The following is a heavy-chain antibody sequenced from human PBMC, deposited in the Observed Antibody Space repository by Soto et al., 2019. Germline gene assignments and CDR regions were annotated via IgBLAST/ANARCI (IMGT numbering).Heavy chain of an antibody. D-gene: IGHD4-17*01. CDR3: ARGRGADYGDFAF. J-gene: IGHJ4*02. V-gene: IGHV3-48*01. Sequence: EVQLVESGGGLVQPGGSLRLSCVASGFSISTYSFNWVRQTPGKGLEWLSYISTPGTSKYYAASVQGRVTVSRDNDKNSLFLHVSGLRAEDTGVYYCARGRGADYGDFAFWGQGTLVTVSS. CDR1: GFSISTYS. CDR2: ISTPGTSK.